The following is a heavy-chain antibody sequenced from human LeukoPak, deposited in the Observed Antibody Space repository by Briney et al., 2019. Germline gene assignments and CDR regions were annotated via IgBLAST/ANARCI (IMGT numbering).Heavy chain of an antibody. V-gene: IGHV4-30-2*01. CDR1: GGSISSGGYY. D-gene: IGHD2-2*01. CDR2: IYHSGST. J-gene: IGHJ4*02. CDR3: ARDKGVVVPAASFDY. Sequence: SETLSLTCTVSGGSISSGGYYWSWIRQPPGKGLEWIGYIYHSGSTYYNPSLKSRVTISVDTSKNQFSLKLSSVTAADTAVYYCARDKGVVVPAASFDYWGQGTLVTVSS.